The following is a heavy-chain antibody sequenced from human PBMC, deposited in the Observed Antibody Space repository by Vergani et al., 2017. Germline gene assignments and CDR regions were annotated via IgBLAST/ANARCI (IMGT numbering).Heavy chain of an antibody. J-gene: IGHJ4*02. D-gene: IGHD3-10*01. Sequence: QVQLPQWGAGLLKPSETLSLTCAVYGGSFSGYYWSWIRQPPGKGLEWIGEINHSGSTNYNPSLKSRVTISVDTSKNQFSLKLSSVTAADTAVYYCARGLITMVRGVIVPLDYWGQGTLVTVSS. CDR2: INHSGST. CDR3: ARGLITMVRGVIVPLDY. CDR1: GGSFSGYY. V-gene: IGHV4-34*01.